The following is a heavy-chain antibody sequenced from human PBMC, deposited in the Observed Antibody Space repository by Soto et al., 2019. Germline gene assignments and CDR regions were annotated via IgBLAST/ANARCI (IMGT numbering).Heavy chain of an antibody. V-gene: IGHV4-59*12. J-gene: IGHJ4*02. CDR1: GGSISSYY. Sequence: SETLSLTCTVSGGSISSYYWSWIRQPPGKGLEWIGYIYYSGSTNYNPSLKSRVTISVDTSKNQFSLKLSSVTAADTAVYDCAKCITALGPIDYWGQGTLVTVSS. CDR3: AKCITALGPIDY. CDR2: IYYSGST. D-gene: IGHD6-6*01.